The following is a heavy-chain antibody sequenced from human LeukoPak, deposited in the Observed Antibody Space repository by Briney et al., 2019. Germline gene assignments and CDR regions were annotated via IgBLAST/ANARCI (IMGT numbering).Heavy chain of an antibody. CDR3: ARYWAEPAATDDAFDI. D-gene: IGHD2-15*01. CDR1: GYTFTTYF. CDR2: INPYSGDT. V-gene: IGHV1-2*02. Sequence: ASVTVSCTTSGYTFTTYFIHWVRQAPGQGLEWMGGINPYSGDTKYAQKFQGRVPMTRDTSISTAYMELSRLMSDGTAVYYCARYWAEPAATDDAFDIWGQGTMVVVSS. J-gene: IGHJ3*02.